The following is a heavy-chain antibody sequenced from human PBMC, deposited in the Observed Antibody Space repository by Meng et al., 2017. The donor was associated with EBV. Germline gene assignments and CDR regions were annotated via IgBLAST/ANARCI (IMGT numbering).Heavy chain of an antibody. J-gene: IGHJ5*02. CDR3: ARDQGEFCLGGICYNQNWFDP. CDR2: IIHILGST. Sequence: VLMGESGAEVTKTGSPVKVSCKAYGDTLTHNGVTWVRQGHGQGLEWIGGIIHILGSTNYEKKFQGRVKITVDKSTSTVYMHLSGLTSYDTVVYYCARDQGEFCLGGICYNQNWFDPWGQGTLVTVSS. D-gene: IGHD2-8*02. V-gene: IGHV1-69*06. CDR1: GDTLTHNG.